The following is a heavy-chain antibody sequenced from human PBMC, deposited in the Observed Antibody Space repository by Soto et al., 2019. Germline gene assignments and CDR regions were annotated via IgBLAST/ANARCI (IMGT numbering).Heavy chain of an antibody. CDR1: GFPFSSYA. D-gene: IGHD3-22*01. J-gene: IGHJ4*02. Sequence: GGSLRLSCAASGFPFSSYAMSWVRQAPGKGLEWVSAISGSGGSTYYADSVKGRFTISRDNSKNTLYLQMNSLGAEDTAVYYCAKHVYYYDSSGYYYGYWGQGTLVTVSS. V-gene: IGHV3-23*01. CDR3: AKHVYYYDSSGYYYGY. CDR2: ISGSGGST.